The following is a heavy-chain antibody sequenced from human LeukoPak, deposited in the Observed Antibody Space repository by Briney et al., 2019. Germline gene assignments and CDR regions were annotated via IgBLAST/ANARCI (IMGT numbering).Heavy chain of an antibody. CDR3: ATIPYYGSGKNWFDP. V-gene: IGHV3-7*01. CDR2: IKQDGSEK. J-gene: IGHJ5*02. CDR1: GFTFSSYW. D-gene: IGHD3-10*01. Sequence: GGSLRLSCAASGFTFSSYWMSWVRQAPGKGLEWVANIKQDGSEKYYVDSVKGRFTISRDNAKNSLYLQMNSLRAEDTAVYYCATIPYYGSGKNWFDPWGQGTLVTVSS.